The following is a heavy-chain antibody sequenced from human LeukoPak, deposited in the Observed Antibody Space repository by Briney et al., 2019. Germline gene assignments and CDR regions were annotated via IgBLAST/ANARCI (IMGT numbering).Heavy chain of an antibody. CDR3: ARENYSNLDY. Sequence: GGSLRLSCAASGFTFSSSEMNWVRQAPAKGLAWVSYSSSSGSTIYYADAVKGRFTISRDNAKNSLYLQMNSLRAEDTAVYYCARENYSNLDYWGQGTLVTVSS. CDR1: GFTFSSSE. V-gene: IGHV3-48*03. J-gene: IGHJ4*02. CDR2: SSSSGSTI. D-gene: IGHD4-11*01.